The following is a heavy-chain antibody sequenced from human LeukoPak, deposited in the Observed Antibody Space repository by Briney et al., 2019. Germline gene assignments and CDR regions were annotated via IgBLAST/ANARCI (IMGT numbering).Heavy chain of an antibody. CDR2: ISAYNGNT. CDR1: GYTFTSYG. D-gene: IGHD3-10*01. Sequence: ASVKVSCKASGYTFTSYGISWVRRAPGQGLEWMGWISAYNGNTNYAQKLQGRVTMTTDTSTSTAYMELRSLRSDDTAVYYCARVSITMVRGVITPTYGMDVWGQGTTVTVSS. J-gene: IGHJ6*02. CDR3: ARVSITMVRGVITPTYGMDV. V-gene: IGHV1-18*01.